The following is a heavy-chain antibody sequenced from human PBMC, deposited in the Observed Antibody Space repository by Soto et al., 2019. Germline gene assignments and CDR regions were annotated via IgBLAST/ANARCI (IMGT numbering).Heavy chain of an antibody. V-gene: IGHV3-66*01. CDR1: GFTVSSNY. D-gene: IGHD4-17*01. CDR3: ARDRDSGDYSRASDI. Sequence: GGSLRLSCAASGFTVSSNYMSWVRQAPGKGLEWVSVIYSGGSTYYADSVKGRFTISRDNSKNTLYLQMNSLRAEDTAVYYCARDRDSGDYSRASDIWGQGTMVT. CDR2: IYSGGST. J-gene: IGHJ3*02.